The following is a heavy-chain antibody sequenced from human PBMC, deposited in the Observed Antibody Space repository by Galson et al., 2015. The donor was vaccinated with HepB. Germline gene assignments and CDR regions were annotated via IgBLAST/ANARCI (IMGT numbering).Heavy chain of an antibody. V-gene: IGHV3-23*01. CDR1: GFAFSSYA. CDR3: AKEFYSSGWFFDY. Sequence: SLRLSCAASGFAFSSYAMSWVRQAPGKGLEWVSAISGSGGSTYYADSVKGRFTISRDNSKNTLYLQMNSLRAEDTAVYYCAKEFYSSGWFFDYWGQGTLVTVSS. D-gene: IGHD6-19*01. CDR2: ISGSGGST. J-gene: IGHJ4*02.